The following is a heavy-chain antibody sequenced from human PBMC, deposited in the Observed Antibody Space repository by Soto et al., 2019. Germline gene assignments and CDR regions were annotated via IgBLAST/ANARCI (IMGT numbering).Heavy chain of an antibody. D-gene: IGHD3-16*01. CDR1: GFTFCPYA. Sequence: EVQLLESGGGLVQPGGSLRLSCAASGFTFCPYAMTWVRQAPGKGLEWVSSISGSGGNTNYADSVKGRFTVSRDNSKRTLSLQMNSLTEEDTAIYYCAKGLRRLLRTQYYYGLDVWGRGTTVTVSS. J-gene: IGHJ6*02. CDR2: ISGSGGNT. CDR3: AKGLRRLLRTQYYYGLDV. V-gene: IGHV3-23*01.